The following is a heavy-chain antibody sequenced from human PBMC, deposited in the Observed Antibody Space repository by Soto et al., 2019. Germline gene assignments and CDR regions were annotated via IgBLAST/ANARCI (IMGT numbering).Heavy chain of an antibody. D-gene: IGHD6-25*01. J-gene: IGHJ5*02. CDR2: IYYSGST. Sequence: SETLSLTCTVSGGSISSYYWSWIRQPPGKGLEWIGYIYYSGSTNYNPSLKSRVTISVDTSKNQFSLKLSSVTAADTAVYYCARSGSNWFDPWGQGTLVTVSS. CDR1: GGSISSYY. CDR3: ARSGSNWFDP. V-gene: IGHV4-59*01.